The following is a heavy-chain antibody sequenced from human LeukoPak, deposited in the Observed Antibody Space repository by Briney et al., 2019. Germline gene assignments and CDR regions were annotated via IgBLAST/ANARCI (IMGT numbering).Heavy chain of an antibody. J-gene: IGHJ4*02. CDR3: AKGWLNMIVVPNDY. CDR1: GFTVSSNY. CDR2: ISGSGGST. Sequence: PGGSLRLSCAASGFTVSSNYMSWVRQAPGKGLEWVSAISGSGGSTYYADSVKGRFTISRDNSKNTLYLQMNSLRAEDTAVYYCAKGWLNMIVVPNDYWGQGTLVTVSS. D-gene: IGHD3-22*01. V-gene: IGHV3-23*01.